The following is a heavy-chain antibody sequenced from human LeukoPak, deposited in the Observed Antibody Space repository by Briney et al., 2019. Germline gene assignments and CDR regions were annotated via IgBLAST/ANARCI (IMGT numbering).Heavy chain of an antibody. CDR1: GFTFSSYA. D-gene: IGHD4-17*01. CDR2: IWYDGSNK. Sequence: GGSLRLSCTASGFTFSSYAMHWVRQAPGKGLEWAAVIWYDGSNKYYADSVKGRFTISRDNPKNTLYLQMNSLTAEDTAVYYCARDSAVTTSGCFQHWGQGTLVTVSS. V-gene: IGHV3-33*01. CDR3: ARDSAVTTSGCFQH. J-gene: IGHJ1*01.